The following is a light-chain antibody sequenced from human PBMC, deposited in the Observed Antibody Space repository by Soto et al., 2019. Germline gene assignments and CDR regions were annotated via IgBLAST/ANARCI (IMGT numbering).Light chain of an antibody. V-gene: IGKV3-15*01. Sequence: EIVMTQSPASLSVAPGDGATLSCRASQSVASNVAWYQQKPGQGPRLLIHGASTRAAGVPARFSGSGSGTDFTLTISSLQSEDFAVYYCQQYHNWPPQYTFGQRTKLQIK. CDR3: QQYHNWPPQYT. CDR1: QSVASN. CDR2: GAS. J-gene: IGKJ2*01.